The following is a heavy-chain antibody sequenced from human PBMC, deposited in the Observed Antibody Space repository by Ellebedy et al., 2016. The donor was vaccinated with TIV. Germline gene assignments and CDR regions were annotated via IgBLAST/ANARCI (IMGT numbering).Heavy chain of an antibody. V-gene: IGHV3-48*02. J-gene: IGHJ6*02. CDR2: ISSGSNTI. CDR3: VRVYGYYYGMDV. CDR1: GFIFRNYG. D-gene: IGHD2-8*01. Sequence: GGSLRLSXEGTGFIFRNYGMNWVRQAPGKGLEWVSYISSGSNTIYYADSVKGRFTISRDNAKNSLYLQMNSLRDEDTAVYYCVRVYGYYYGMDVWGQGTTVTVSS.